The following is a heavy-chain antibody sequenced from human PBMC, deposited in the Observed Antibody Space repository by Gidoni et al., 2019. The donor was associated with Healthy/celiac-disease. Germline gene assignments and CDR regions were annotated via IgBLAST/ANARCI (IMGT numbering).Heavy chain of an antibody. CDR1: GGTFSSFA. Sequence: QVQLVQSGAEVKKPGSSVKVSCKASGGTFSSFAISWVRQAPGKGLEWMGGIIPIVGTANYAQKFQGRVTITADESTSTAYMELSSLRSEDTAVYYCARVVYYDSSGYTYYYYYMDVWGKGTTVTVSS. J-gene: IGHJ6*03. CDR2: IIPIVGTA. V-gene: IGHV1-69*01. CDR3: ARVVYYDSSGYTYYYYYMDV. D-gene: IGHD3-22*01.